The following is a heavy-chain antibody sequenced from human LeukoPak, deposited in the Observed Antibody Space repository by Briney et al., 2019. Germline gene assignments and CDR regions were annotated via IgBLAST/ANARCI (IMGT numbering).Heavy chain of an antibody. Sequence: KASQTLSLTCTVSGDSISSGGYYWSWIRQHPGKGLEWIGYIYYSGSTYYNPSLKSRVTISVDTSKNQFSLKLSSVTAADTAVYYCARERRGAFDIWGQGTMVTVSS. CDR1: GDSISSGGYY. CDR2: IYYSGST. CDR3: ARERRGAFDI. V-gene: IGHV4-31*03. D-gene: IGHD5-24*01. J-gene: IGHJ3*02.